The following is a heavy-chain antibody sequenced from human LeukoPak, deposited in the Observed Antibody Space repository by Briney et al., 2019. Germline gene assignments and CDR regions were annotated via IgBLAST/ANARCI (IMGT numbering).Heavy chain of an antibody. CDR3: ARDELAAAGNKYFYYGMDV. CDR1: GYTFTSYG. V-gene: IGHV1-18*01. D-gene: IGHD6-13*01. CDR2: ISAYNGNT. Sequence: ASVKVSCKASGYTFTSYGISWVRQAPGQGLEWMGWISAYNGNTNYAQKLQGRVTMTTDTSMSTAYMELRSLRSDDTAVYYCARDELAAAGNKYFYYGMDVWGQGTTVTVSS. J-gene: IGHJ6*02.